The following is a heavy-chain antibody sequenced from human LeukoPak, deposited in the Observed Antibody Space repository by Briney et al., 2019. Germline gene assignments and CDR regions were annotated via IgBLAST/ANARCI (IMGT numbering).Heavy chain of an antibody. CDR2: IKQDGSEK. CDR3: ARTGTTFDY. Sequence: GGSLRLSCAASGFTFSSYGMHWVRQAPGKGLEWVANIKQDGSEKYYVDSVKGRFTISRDNAKNSLYLQMNSLRGEDTAVYYCARTGTTFDYWGQGTLATVSS. V-gene: IGHV3-7*01. CDR1: GFTFSSYG. D-gene: IGHD4-11*01. J-gene: IGHJ4*02.